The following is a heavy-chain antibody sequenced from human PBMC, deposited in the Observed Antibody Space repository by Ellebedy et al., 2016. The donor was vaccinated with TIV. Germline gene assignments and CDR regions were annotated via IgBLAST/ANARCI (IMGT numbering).Heavy chain of an antibody. D-gene: IGHD1-26*01. CDR3: ARGIHAGSTTVDY. Sequence: AASVKVSCKASGYTFTSYAINWVRQAPGQGLEWMGWINTNSGNPTYAQGFTGRFVLSLDTSVSTAYLQISSLKAEDTAVYYCARGIHAGSTTVDYWGQGTLVTVSS. CDR1: GYTFTSYA. J-gene: IGHJ4*02. CDR2: INTNSGNP. V-gene: IGHV7-4-1*02.